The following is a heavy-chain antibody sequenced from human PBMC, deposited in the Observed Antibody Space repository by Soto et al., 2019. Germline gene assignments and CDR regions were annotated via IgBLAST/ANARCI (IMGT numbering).Heavy chain of an antibody. CDR1: GFTFSSYA. V-gene: IGHV3-23*01. J-gene: IGHJ6*02. D-gene: IGHD5-18*01. CDR3: AKVIAAMVYDYYYGMDV. CDR2: ISGSGGST. Sequence: EVQLLESGGGLVQPGGSLRLSCAASGFTFSSYAMSWVRQAPGKGLEWVSAISGSGGSTYYADSVKSRFTISRDNSKNTLYLQMNSLRAEDTAVYYCAKVIAAMVYDYYYGMDVWGQGTTVTVSS.